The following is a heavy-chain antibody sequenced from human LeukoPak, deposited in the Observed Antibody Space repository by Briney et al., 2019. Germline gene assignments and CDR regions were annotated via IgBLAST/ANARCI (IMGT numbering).Heavy chain of an antibody. J-gene: IGHJ3*02. D-gene: IGHD3-9*01. Sequence: PSETLSLTCTVSGGSISSYYWSWIRQPPEKGLEWIGYIYYSGSTNYNPSLKSRVTISVDTSKNQFSLKLSSVTAADTAVYYCARGGLRYFDWFIWGQGTMVTVSS. CDR3: ARGGLRYFDWFI. CDR1: GGSISSYY. V-gene: IGHV4-59*01. CDR2: IYYSGST.